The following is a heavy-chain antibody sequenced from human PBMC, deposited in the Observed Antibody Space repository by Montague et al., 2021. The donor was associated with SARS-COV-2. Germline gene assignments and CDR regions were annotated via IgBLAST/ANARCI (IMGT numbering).Heavy chain of an antibody. CDR2: ISGSGGST. CDR3: AKHVRMFSSYFRDALDI. CDR1: GFTFSSYA. Sequence: SLRLSCAASGFTFSSYATSWVRQAPGKGLEWVSAISGSGGSTYYADSVKGRFTISRDNSKNTLYLQMNSLRAEDTAVYYCAKHVRMFSSYFRDALDIWGQGTMVTVSS. V-gene: IGHV3-23*01. D-gene: IGHD1-26*01. J-gene: IGHJ3*02.